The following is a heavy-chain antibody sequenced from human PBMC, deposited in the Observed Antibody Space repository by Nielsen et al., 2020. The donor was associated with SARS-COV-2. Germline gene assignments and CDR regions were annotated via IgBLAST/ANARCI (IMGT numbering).Heavy chain of an antibody. V-gene: IGHV5-51*01. D-gene: IGHD6-13*01. J-gene: IGHJ4*02. Sequence: GESLKISCKGSGYRFTSYWIGWVRQMPGKGLEWMGIIYPGDSDTRYSPSFQRQVTISVDKSISTAYLQWGSLKASDTAMYYCARANRAAAGTRPFDYWGQGTLVTVSS. CDR1: GYRFTSYW. CDR2: IYPGDSDT. CDR3: ARANRAAAGTRPFDY.